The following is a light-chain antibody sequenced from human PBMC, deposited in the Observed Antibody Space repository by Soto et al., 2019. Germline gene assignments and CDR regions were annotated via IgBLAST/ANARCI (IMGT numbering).Light chain of an antibody. Sequence: EIVLTQSPATLSLSPGERATLSCRASQSVYSYLAWYQQKPGQAPRLLIYDASNRATGIPARFSGSGSGTDFTLTIGSLEPEDSAVYYCQQRRSWPLTFGGGTKVEI. CDR3: QQRRSWPLT. CDR1: QSVYSY. CDR2: DAS. J-gene: IGKJ4*01. V-gene: IGKV3-11*01.